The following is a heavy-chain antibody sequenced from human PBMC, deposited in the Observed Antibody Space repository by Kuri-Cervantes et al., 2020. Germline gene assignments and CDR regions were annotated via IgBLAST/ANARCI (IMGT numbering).Heavy chain of an antibody. CDR1: GFTFSSYG. V-gene: IGHV3-30*18. Sequence: GESLKISCAASGFTFSSYGMHWVRQAPGKGLEWVAVISYDGSNKYYADSVKGRFTISRDNSKNTLYLQMNSLRAEDTALYYCAKGVGYQVNYFDYWGQGTLVTVSS. CDR3: AKGVGYQVNYFDY. D-gene: IGHD2-2*01. J-gene: IGHJ4*02. CDR2: ISYDGSNK.